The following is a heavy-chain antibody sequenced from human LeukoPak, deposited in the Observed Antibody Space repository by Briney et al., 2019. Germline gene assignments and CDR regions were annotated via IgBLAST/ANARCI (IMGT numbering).Heavy chain of an antibody. Sequence: ASVKVSCKASGYPFTNYYIHWVRQAPGQGLEWMGILNPSGGQTTYAQKFQGRVTMTRDTSTRTVYMEPSSLRSDDTAVYHCARETDIAAAANYFDYWGQGTLVTVSS. CDR2: LNPSGGQT. J-gene: IGHJ4*02. D-gene: IGHD6-13*01. V-gene: IGHV1-46*01. CDR3: ARETDIAAAANYFDY. CDR1: GYPFTNYY.